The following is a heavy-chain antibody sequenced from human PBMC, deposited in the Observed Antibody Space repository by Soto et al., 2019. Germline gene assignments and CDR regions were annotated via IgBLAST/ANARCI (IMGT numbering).Heavy chain of an antibody. CDR1: GGTFSSYT. J-gene: IGHJ4*02. CDR3: ARVDSSGYYYGY. D-gene: IGHD3-22*01. V-gene: IGHV1-69*13. Sequence: SVKVSCKASGGTFSSYTISWVRQAPGQGLQWMGGIIPIFGPANYAQKFQGRVTITADESTSTAYMELSSLRSEDTAVYYCARVDSSGYYYGYWGQGTLVTVSS. CDR2: IIPIFGPA.